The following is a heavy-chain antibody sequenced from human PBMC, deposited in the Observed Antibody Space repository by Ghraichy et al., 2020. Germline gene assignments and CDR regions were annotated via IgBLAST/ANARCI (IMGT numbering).Heavy chain of an antibody. J-gene: IGHJ4*02. V-gene: IGHV4-39*01. CDR3: ARHGPRWLSHFDY. Sequence: GSLRLSCTVSGGSISSSSYYWGWIRQPPGKGLEWIGSIYYSGSTYYNPSLKSRVTISVDTSKNQFSLKLSSVTAADTAVYYCARHGPRWLSHFDYWGQGTLVTVSS. CDR1: GGSISSSSYY. D-gene: IGHD5-24*01. CDR2: IYYSGST.